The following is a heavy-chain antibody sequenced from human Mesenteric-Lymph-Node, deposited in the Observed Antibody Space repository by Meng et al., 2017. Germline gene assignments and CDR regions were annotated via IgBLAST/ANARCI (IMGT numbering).Heavy chain of an antibody. Sequence: GESLKISCAASGFTFSSYSMNWVRQAPGKGLEWVSSISSSSSYIYYADSVKGRFTISRDNAKNSMYLQINSLRAENTAVYYCAREIAYCGGDCYYNYGMDVWGQGTMVTVSS. V-gene: IGHV3-21*01. CDR1: GFTFSSYS. CDR3: AREIAYCGGDCYYNYGMDV. CDR2: ISSSSSYI. D-gene: IGHD2-21*02. J-gene: IGHJ6*02.